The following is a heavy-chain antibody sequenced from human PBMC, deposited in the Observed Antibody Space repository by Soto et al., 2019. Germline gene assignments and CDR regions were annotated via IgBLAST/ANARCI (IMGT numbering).Heavy chain of an antibody. D-gene: IGHD5-12*01. CDR3: ARRRDGYNLYYFDY. CDR1: GFTFSDYY. J-gene: IGHJ4*02. CDR2: ISSSSSYT. V-gene: IGHV3-11*06. Sequence: GGSLRLSCAASGFTFSDYYMSWIRQAPGKGLEWVSYISSSSSYTNYADSVKGRFTISRDNAKSSLYLQMNSLRAEDTAVYYCARRRDGYNLYYFDYWGQGTLVTVSS.